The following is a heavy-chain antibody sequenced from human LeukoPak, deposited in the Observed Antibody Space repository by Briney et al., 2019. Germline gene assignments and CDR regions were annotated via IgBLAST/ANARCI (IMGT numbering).Heavy chain of an antibody. CDR1: GFAFDEHA. V-gene: IGHV3-23*01. CDR3: AKDRYDSSGYIFEY. D-gene: IGHD3-22*01. Sequence: GGSLRLSCTASGFAFDEHAMSWVRQAPGKGLDWVSAISGSGGSTYYADSVKGRFTISRDNSKNTLYLQMNSLRAEDTAVYYCAKDRYDSSGYIFEYWGQGTLVTVSS. J-gene: IGHJ4*02. CDR2: ISGSGGST.